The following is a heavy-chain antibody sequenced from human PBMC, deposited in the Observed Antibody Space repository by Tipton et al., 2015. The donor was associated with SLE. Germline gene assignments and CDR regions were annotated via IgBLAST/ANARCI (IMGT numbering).Heavy chain of an antibody. V-gene: IGHV4-31*03. J-gene: IGHJ4*02. D-gene: IGHD5-12*01. CDR2: IYYSGST. CDR3: ARDKNSGYGNFDY. Sequence: TLSLTCTVSGGSISSGGYYWSWIRQHPGKGLEWIGYIYYSGSTYYNPSLKSRVTISVDTSKNQFSLKLSSVTAADTAVYYCARDKNSGYGNFDYWGQGTLVNVSS. CDR1: GGSISSGGYY.